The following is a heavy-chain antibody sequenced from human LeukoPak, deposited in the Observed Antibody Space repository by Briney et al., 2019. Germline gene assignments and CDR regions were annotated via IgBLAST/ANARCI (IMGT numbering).Heavy chain of an antibody. Sequence: SGPTLVNPTETLTLTCTVSGFSLSNARMGVSWIRQPPGKALEWLAHIFSNDEKSYSTSLKSRLTISKDTSKSQVVLTMTNMDPVDTTTYNSVRTIGYCSSTSCLNNWFDPWGQGTLVTVSS. CDR1: GFSLSNARMG. D-gene: IGHD2-2*01. CDR2: IFSNDEK. J-gene: IGHJ5*02. CDR3: VRTIGYCSSTSCLNNWFDP. V-gene: IGHV2-26*01.